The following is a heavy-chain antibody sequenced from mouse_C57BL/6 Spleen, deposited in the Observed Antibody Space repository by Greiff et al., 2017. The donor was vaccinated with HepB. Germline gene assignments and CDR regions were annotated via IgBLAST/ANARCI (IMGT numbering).Heavy chain of an antibody. CDR3: TRVSSITTVVADY. D-gene: IGHD1-1*01. CDR1: GFTFSSYA. Sequence: EVKLVESGEGLVKPGGSLKLSCAASGFTFSSYAMSWVRQTPEKRLEWVAYISSGGDYIYYADTVKGRFTISRDNARNTLYLQMSSLKSEDTAMYYCTRVSSITTVVADYWGQGTTLTVSS. CDR2: ISSGGDYI. J-gene: IGHJ2*01. V-gene: IGHV5-9-1*02.